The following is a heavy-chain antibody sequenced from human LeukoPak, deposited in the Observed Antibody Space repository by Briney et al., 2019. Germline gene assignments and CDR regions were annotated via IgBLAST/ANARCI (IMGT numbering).Heavy chain of an antibody. CDR1: GGTFSSYA. D-gene: IGHD1-7*01. V-gene: IGHV1-69*05. CDR2: IIPIFGTA. CDR3: ARDNYARANWFDP. Sequence: SVKVSCKASGGTFSSYAISWVRQAPGQGLEWMGGIIPIFGTANYAQKFQGRVTITTDESTSTAYMELSSLRSEDTAVYYCARDNYARANWFDPWGQGTLVTVSS. J-gene: IGHJ5*02.